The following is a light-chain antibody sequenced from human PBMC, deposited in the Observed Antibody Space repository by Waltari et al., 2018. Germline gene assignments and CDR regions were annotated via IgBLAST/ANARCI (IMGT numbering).Light chain of an antibody. CDR3: QQSNSFPLT. V-gene: IGKV1-12*01. Sequence: DIQMTQSPSSVSASVGDSVTITCRASQGVNSWLGWYQQEPGKAPKLLIYAAASLQGGVPSRFSGSGFGTEFTLTITSLQPEDFAVYYCQQSNSFPLTFGGGTKVEI. CDR1: QGVNSW. J-gene: IGKJ4*01. CDR2: AAA.